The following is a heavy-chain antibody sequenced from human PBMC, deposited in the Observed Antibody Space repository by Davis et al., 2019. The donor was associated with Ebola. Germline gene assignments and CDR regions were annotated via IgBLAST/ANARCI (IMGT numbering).Heavy chain of an antibody. CDR3: ARGSYGSGSYRPYYFDY. Sequence: PSETLSLTCTVSGGSISSGDYYWSWIRQPPGKGLEWIGYIYYSGSTYYNPSLKSRVTISVDTSKNQFSLKLSSVTAADTAVYYCARGSYGSGSYRPYYFDYWGQGTLVTVSS. V-gene: IGHV4-30-4*01. D-gene: IGHD3-10*01. CDR2: IYYSGST. J-gene: IGHJ4*02. CDR1: GGSISSGDYY.